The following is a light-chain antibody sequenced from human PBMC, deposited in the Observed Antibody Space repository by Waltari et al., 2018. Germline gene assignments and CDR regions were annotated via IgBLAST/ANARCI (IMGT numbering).Light chain of an antibody. CDR2: VAP. Sequence: IQMTQSPSSVSASVGDRVTISCRASQDIGNFLVWYQQQPGKAPKPLIFVAPRLLTGVPSRFSGSGSGTDFTLTITGLQPDDFATYICQQGNSFPPTFGQGTK. CDR1: QDIGNF. J-gene: IGKJ1*01. CDR3: QQGNSFPPT. V-gene: IGKV1-12*01.